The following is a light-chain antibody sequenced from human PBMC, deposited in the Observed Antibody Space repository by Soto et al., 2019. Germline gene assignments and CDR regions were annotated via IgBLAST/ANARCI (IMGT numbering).Light chain of an antibody. J-gene: IGKJ1*01. CDR3: QQYSSYPWT. CDR1: QSISSW. CDR2: KES. Sequence: DVQMTQSPSTLSASVGDRVTITCRASQSISSWLAWYQQIPGKAPKLLVYKESNLESGIPSRISGSGSETEFSLSISGLQPDDFATYYCQQYSSYPWTFGQGTRVDI. V-gene: IGKV1-5*03.